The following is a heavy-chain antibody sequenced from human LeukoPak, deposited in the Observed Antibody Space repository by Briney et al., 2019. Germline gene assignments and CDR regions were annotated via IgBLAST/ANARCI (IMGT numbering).Heavy chain of an antibody. CDR3: ARGRRGYYYDSSGYYSPDWFDP. CDR1: GYTFTSYD. D-gene: IGHD3-22*01. CDR2: MNPNSGNT. Sequence: ASVKVSCKASGYTFTSYDINWVRQATGQGLEWLGWMNPNSGNTGYAQKFRGRVTMTRNTSISTAYMELSSLRSEDTAVYYCARGRRGYYYDSSGYYSPDWFDPWGQGTLVTVSS. V-gene: IGHV1-8*01. J-gene: IGHJ5*02.